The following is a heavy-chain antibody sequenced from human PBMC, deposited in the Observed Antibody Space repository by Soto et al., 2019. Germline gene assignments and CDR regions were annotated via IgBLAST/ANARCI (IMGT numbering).Heavy chain of an antibody. V-gene: IGHV1-69*01. CDR3: ASGASRWYPYFFDS. D-gene: IGHD6-13*01. J-gene: IGHJ4*02. CDR2: IIRYYNTL. Sequence: QAQVVQSGAEVRKPGSSVKLSCKASEGTFNSYAIAWVRQAPGQGLEWMGGIIRYYNTLNYAQKLQDRVTITADDYTNTVYMELSSLRSDDTAVYFCASGASRWYPYFFDSWAQGTLVTVSS. CDR1: EGTFNSYA.